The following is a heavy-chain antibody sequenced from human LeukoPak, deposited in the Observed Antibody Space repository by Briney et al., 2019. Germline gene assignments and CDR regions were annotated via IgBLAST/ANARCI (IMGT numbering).Heavy chain of an antibody. CDR2: IYHSGST. Sequence: PSETLSLTCTVSGGSISSGGYYWSWIRQPPGKGLEWIGYIYHSGSTYYNPSLKSRVTISVDRSKNQFSLKLSSVTAADTAVYYCARDLYDLTNGAFDIWGQGTMVTVSS. D-gene: IGHD3-3*01. CDR3: ARDLYDLTNGAFDI. J-gene: IGHJ3*02. V-gene: IGHV4-30-2*01. CDR1: GGSISSGGYY.